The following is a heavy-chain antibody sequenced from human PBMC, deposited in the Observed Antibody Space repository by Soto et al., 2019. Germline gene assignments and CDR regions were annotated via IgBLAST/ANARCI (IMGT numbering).Heavy chain of an antibody. CDR1: GFTFSSFA. D-gene: IGHD6-19*01. V-gene: IGHV3-30*09. J-gene: IGHJ4*02. Sequence: GGSLRLSCAASGFTFSSFAMHWVRQAPGKGLEWVALISDDGSNKYYADSVKGRFAISRDNSKSTLYLQMNSLRGEDTAVYSCARVEQWLYIAKYWGQGTLVTVSS. CDR2: ISDDGSNK. CDR3: ARVEQWLYIAKY.